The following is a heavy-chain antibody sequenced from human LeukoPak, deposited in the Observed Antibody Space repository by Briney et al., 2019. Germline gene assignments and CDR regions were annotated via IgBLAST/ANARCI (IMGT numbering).Heavy chain of an antibody. V-gene: IGHV4-59*08. J-gene: IGHJ4*02. CDR2: IYYSGST. CDR3: ARQDGISGYYFDY. D-gene: IGHD6-13*01. Sequence: SETLSLTCTVSGGSISSYYWSWIRQPPGKGLEWIGYIYYSGSTNYNPSLKSRVTISVDTSKNQFSLKLSSVTAADTAVYYCARQDGISGYYFDYWGQGTLVTVSS. CDR1: GGSISSYY.